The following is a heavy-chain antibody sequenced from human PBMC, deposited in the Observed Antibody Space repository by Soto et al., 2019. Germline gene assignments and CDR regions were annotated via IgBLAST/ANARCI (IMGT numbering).Heavy chain of an antibody. D-gene: IGHD2-15*01. Sequence: GGSLRLSCAVSGFTFDDNAMHWVRQAPEKGLEWVSGINWKSDIGYADSVKGRFTISRDNSKNTLYLQMNSLRAEDTAVYFCAKDFGDIVVVVLAPYGMDVWGQGTTVTVSS. CDR1: GFTFDDNA. CDR3: AKDFGDIVVVVLAPYGMDV. V-gene: IGHV3-9*01. CDR2: INWKSDI. J-gene: IGHJ6*02.